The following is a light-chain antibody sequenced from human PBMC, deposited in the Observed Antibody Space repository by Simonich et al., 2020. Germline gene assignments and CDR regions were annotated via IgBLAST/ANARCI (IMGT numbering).Light chain of an antibody. J-gene: IGKJ1*01. CDR3: QQYYSTPRT. CDR2: WAS. CDR1: QSGLYSSNKKNS. Sequence: DIVMTQSPDSLAVSLGERATINCKSIQSGLYSSNKKNSLAWYQQKPGQPPKMLIYWASTRESGVPDRFSGSGSWTDFTLTICSLQAEYVAVYYCQQYYSTPRTFGHGTKVEIK. V-gene: IGKV4-1*01.